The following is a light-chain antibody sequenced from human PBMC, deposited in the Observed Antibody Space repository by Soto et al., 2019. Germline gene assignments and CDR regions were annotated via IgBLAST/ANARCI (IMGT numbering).Light chain of an antibody. Sequence: QSALTPPPSASGSPGPSVTISCTGTSSDVGGYTYVSWYQQHPGKAPKLMISEVSKRPSGVPDRFSGSKSGNTASLTVSGLQAEDEADYYCSSFAGNNNLVFGGGTKVTV. J-gene: IGLJ2*01. CDR3: SSFAGNNNLV. CDR1: SSDVGGYTY. V-gene: IGLV2-8*01. CDR2: EVS.